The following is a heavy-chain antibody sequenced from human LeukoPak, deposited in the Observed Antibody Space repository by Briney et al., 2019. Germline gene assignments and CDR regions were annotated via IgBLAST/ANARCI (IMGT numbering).Heavy chain of an antibody. D-gene: IGHD2-2*01. CDR1: GFTFSSYG. CDR3: AKDLVRVVPAAIGDY. J-gene: IGHJ4*02. CDR2: ISGSGGST. V-gene: IGHV3-23*01. Sequence: PGGSLRLSCAASGFTFSSYGMSWVRQAPGKGLEWVSAISGSGGSTYYADSVKGRFTISRDNSKNTLYLQMNSLRAEDTAVYYCAKDLVRVVPAAIGDYWGQGTLVTVSS.